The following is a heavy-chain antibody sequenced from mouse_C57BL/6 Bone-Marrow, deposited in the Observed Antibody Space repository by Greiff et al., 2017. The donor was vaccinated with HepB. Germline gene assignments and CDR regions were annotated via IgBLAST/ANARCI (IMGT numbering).Heavy chain of an antibody. Sequence: EVQGVESGPGMVKPSQSLSLTCTVTGYSITSGYDWHWIRHFPGNKLEWMGYISYSGSTNYNPSLKSRISITHDTSKNHFFLKLNSVTTEDTATYYCARGEKSSYPRYFDVWGTGTTVTVSS. D-gene: IGHD1-1*01. CDR3: ARGEKSSYPRYFDV. J-gene: IGHJ1*03. CDR2: ISYSGST. CDR1: GYSITSGYD. V-gene: IGHV3-1*01.